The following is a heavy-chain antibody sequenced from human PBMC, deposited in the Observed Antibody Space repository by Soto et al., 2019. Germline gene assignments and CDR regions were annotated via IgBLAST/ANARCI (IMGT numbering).Heavy chain of an antibody. CDR3: AREGYSSSSNDYYYYYMDV. Sequence: EVQLVESGGGLVQPGVSLRLSCAASGFTFSSYAMHWVRQAPGKGLEYVSAISSNGGSTYYANSVKGRFTISRDNSKNTLYLQMGSLRAEDMAVYYCAREGYSSSSNDYYYYYMDVWGKGTTVTVSS. V-gene: IGHV3-64*01. J-gene: IGHJ6*03. D-gene: IGHD6-6*01. CDR2: ISSNGGST. CDR1: GFTFSSYA.